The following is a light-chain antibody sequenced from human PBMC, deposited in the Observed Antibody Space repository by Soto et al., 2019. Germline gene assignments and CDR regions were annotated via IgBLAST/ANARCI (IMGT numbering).Light chain of an antibody. V-gene: IGLV2-23*01. Sequence: HSVLAHPPPGFAAPGQSMTGACSGTWSDVGAYDAVSWYQQHPGKAPQVIIYRGTKRPSGVSTRLSGSVSGNTASLTVSGLQAEDEAEYFCCSSAPESTYVFGTGTKVTVL. CDR2: RGT. CDR1: WSDVGAYDA. J-gene: IGLJ1*01. CDR3: CSSAPESTYV.